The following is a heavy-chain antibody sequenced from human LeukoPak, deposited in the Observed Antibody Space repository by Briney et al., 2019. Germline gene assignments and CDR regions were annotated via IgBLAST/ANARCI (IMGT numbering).Heavy chain of an antibody. CDR2: INPNSGDT. CDR1: GYTFTDYY. V-gene: IGHV1-2*04. CDR3: ASDGSRSPLYYFDY. D-gene: IGHD1-26*01. J-gene: IGHJ4*02. Sequence: ASVKVSCKASGYTFTDYYMHWVRQAPGQGLEWMGWINPNSGDTNYARKFQGWVTMTRATSISTAYMELSRLTSDDTAVYYCASDGSRSPLYYFDYWGQGTPVTVSS.